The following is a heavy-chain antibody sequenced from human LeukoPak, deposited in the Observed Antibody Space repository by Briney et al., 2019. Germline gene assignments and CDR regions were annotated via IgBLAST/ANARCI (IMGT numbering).Heavy chain of an antibody. D-gene: IGHD2-15*01. CDR3: AKGTLRSCTGARCYHFDY. V-gene: IGHV3-11*05. CDR1: GFTFSDYY. Sequence: GGSLRLSCAASGFTFSDYYMSWIRQAPGKGLEWVSYISSSSSYTNYADSVKGRFTISRDNSKNTLFLQMNSLRVEDTAVYYCAKGTLRSCTGARCYHFDYWGQGTLVTVSS. J-gene: IGHJ4*02. CDR2: ISSSSSYT.